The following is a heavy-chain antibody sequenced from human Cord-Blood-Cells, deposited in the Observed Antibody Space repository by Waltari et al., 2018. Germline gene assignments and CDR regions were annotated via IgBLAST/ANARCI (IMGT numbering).Heavy chain of an antibody. V-gene: IGHV4-38-2*02. CDR3: ARVSWVEMASY. J-gene: IGHJ4*02. D-gene: IGHD1-26*01. Sequence: QVQLQESGPGLVKPSETLSLTCTVSGYSISSGYYWGWIRQPPGKGLEWIGSIYHSGSTYYTPSLKSRVTISVDTSKNQFSLKLSSVTAADTAVYYCARVSWVEMASYWGQGTLVTVSS. CDR1: GYSISSGYY. CDR2: IYHSGST.